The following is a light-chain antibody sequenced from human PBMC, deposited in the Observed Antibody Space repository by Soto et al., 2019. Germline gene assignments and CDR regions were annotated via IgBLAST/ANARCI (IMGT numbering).Light chain of an antibody. CDR1: STDVGSYNL. J-gene: IGLJ1*01. Sequence: QSALTQPASVSGSPGQSITISCTGTSTDVGSYNLVSWYQQHPGKAPKLMIYEGSQRPSGVSNRFSGSKSGNTASLTISGLQAEDEADYYCCSYAGSSTFIFGIGTQLTVL. V-gene: IGLV2-23*03. CDR2: EGS. CDR3: CSYAGSSTFI.